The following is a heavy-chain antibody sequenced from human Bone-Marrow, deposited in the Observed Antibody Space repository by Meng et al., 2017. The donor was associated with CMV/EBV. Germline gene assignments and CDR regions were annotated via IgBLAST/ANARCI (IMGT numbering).Heavy chain of an antibody. J-gene: IGHJ4*02. D-gene: IGHD3-22*01. CDR3: ARGVYYYDSSGYYYEAPLDD. CDR2: ISSSSSYI. CDR1: GFTFSSYS. V-gene: IGHV3-21*01. Sequence: GGSLSLSCAASGFTFSSYSMNWVRQAPGKGLEWVSSISSSSSYIYYADSVKGRFTISRDNAKNSLYLQMNSLRAEDTAVYYCARGVYYYDSSGYYYEAPLDDWGQGTLVTFSS.